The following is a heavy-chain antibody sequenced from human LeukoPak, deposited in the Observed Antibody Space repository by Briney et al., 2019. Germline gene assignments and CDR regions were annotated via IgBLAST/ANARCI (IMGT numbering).Heavy chain of an antibody. D-gene: IGHD3-22*01. Sequence: PGGSLRLSCATSGFSFSRYGFHWVRQAPGKGLEWVAVISFDGNTKYYSDSVRGRMTIFRDNSKNTLYLQMNSLRPEDTSVYYCARDRGEDDYDNSGSLYGGFDLWGQGTMVIVSA. J-gene: IGHJ3*01. V-gene: IGHV3-30*04. CDR3: ARDRGEDDYDNSGSLYGGFDL. CDR1: GFSFSRYG. CDR2: ISFDGNTK.